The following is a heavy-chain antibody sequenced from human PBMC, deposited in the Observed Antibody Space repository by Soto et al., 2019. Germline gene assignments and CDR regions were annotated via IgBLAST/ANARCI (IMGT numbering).Heavy chain of an antibody. CDR2: ISYDGSNK. CDR3: ARVGEAGQWLDYFDY. J-gene: IGHJ4*02. CDR1: GFTFSSYA. D-gene: IGHD6-19*01. V-gene: IGHV3-30-3*01. Sequence: GGSLRLSCAASGFTFSSYAMHWVRQAPGKGLEWVAVISYDGSNKYYADSVKGRFTISRDNSKNTPYLQMNSLRAEDTAVYYCARVGEAGQWLDYFDYWGQGTLVTVSS.